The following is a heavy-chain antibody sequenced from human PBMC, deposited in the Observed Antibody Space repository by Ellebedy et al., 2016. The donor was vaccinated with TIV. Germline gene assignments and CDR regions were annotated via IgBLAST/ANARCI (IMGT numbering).Heavy chain of an antibody. J-gene: IGHJ2*01. CDR2: IYPGDSDT. V-gene: IGHV5-51*01. CDR1: GYSFTSYW. Sequence: GGSLRLXXKGSGYSFTSYWIGWVRQMPGKGLEWMGIIYPGDSDTRYSPSFQGQVTISADKSISTAYLQWSSLKASDTAMYYCARRSAEGWYFDLWGRGTLVTVSS. D-gene: IGHD3-10*01. CDR3: ARRSAEGWYFDL.